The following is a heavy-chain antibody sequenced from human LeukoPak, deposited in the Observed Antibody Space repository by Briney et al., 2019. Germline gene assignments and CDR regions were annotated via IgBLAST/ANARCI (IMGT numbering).Heavy chain of an antibody. Sequence: SVKVSCKASGGTFSSYAISWVRQAPGQGLEWMGGIIPIFSTANYAQKFQGRVTITADESTSTAYMELSSLRSEDTAVYYCASGSDCSSTSCYRYYYYYYMDVWGKGTTVTVSS. CDR3: ASGSDCSSTSCYRYYYYYYMDV. J-gene: IGHJ6*03. V-gene: IGHV1-69*13. CDR2: IIPIFSTA. D-gene: IGHD2-2*01. CDR1: GGTFSSYA.